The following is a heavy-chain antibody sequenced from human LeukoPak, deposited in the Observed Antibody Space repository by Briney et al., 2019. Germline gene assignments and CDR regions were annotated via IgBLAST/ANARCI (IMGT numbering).Heavy chain of an antibody. CDR3: TRDAYNFNDFDY. V-gene: IGHV3-30*01. CDR1: EFTFSHFA. CDR2: VSSHGNDG. Sequence: QAGRSLRLSCAVSEFTFSHFAMHWVRLAPGKGLEWVAVVSSHGNDGYYADSVKGRFTISRDNSKNTLYLQIDSLRAEDTAIYYCTRDAYNFNDFDYWGQGTLVTVSS. D-gene: IGHD5-24*01. J-gene: IGHJ4*02.